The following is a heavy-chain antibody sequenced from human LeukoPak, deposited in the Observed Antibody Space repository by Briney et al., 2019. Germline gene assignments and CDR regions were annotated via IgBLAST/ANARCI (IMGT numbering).Heavy chain of an antibody. Sequence: GGSLRLSCAASGFTVSSNYMSWVRQAPGKGLEWVSVIYSGGSTYYADSVKGRFTISRDNSKNTLYLQMNSLRAEGTAVYYCARGQVVISEYYFDYWGQGTLVTVSS. J-gene: IGHJ4*02. CDR3: ARGQVVISEYYFDY. V-gene: IGHV3-53*01. D-gene: IGHD3-22*01. CDR2: IYSGGST. CDR1: GFTVSSNY.